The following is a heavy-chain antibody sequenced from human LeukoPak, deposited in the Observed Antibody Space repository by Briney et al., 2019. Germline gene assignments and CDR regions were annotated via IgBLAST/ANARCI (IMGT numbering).Heavy chain of an antibody. CDR1: GFTFSTYS. J-gene: IGHJ4*02. CDR2: IKQDGSER. V-gene: IGHV3-7*05. Sequence: GGSLRLSCAASGFTFSTYSMSWVRQAPGKGLEGVASIKQDGSERHYAGSVTGRFTISRDNAKNSLYLQMNSLRAEDTAVYFCARVSGSGWADYWGQGTLVTVSS. CDR3: ARVSGSGWADY. D-gene: IGHD6-19*01.